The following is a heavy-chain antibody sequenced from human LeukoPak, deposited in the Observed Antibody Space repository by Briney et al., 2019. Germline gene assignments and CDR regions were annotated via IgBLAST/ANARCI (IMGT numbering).Heavy chain of an antibody. CDR1: GFTFSSYA. V-gene: IGHV3-23*01. CDR3: ARPKYYDFWSGYYL. CDR2: ISGSGGST. J-gene: IGHJ4*02. D-gene: IGHD3-3*01. Sequence: GGSLRLSCAASGFTFSSYAMSWVRQAPGKGLEWVSAISGSGGSTYYADSVKGRFTISRDNSKNTLYLQMNSLRAEDMAVYYCARPKYYDFWSGYYLWGQGTLVTVSS.